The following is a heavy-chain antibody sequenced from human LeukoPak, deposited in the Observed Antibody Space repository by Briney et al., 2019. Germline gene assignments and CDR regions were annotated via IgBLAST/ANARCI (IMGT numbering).Heavy chain of an antibody. D-gene: IGHD2-2*01. CDR1: GGSISRGGYY. V-gene: IGHV4-61*02. CDR3: VRRHCSDTNCYWLDP. Sequence: PSQTLSLTCTVSGGSISRGGYYWSWIRQPAGKGPEWIGRIYGSGSTNYNPSLKSRVTISVDTSKNQFSLKLRSVTAADTAVYYCVRRHCSDTNCYWLDPWGQGTLVTVSS. CDR2: IYGSGST. J-gene: IGHJ5*02.